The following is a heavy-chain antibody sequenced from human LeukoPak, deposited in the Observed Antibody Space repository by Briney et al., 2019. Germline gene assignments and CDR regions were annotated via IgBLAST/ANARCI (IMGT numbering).Heavy chain of an antibody. CDR2: IIPILGIA. V-gene: IGHV1-69*04. CDR1: GGTFSSYA. J-gene: IGHJ3*02. Sequence: SVKVSCKASGGTFSSYAISWVRQAPGQGLEWMGRIIPILGIANYAQKFQGRVTITRDTSASTAYMELSSLRSEDTAVYYCARHFDIWGQGTMVTVSS. CDR3: ARHFDI.